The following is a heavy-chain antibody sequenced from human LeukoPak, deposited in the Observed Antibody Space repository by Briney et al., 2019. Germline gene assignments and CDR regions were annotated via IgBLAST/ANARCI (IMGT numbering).Heavy chain of an antibody. CDR1: GFTFTDYW. V-gene: IGHV3-74*01. Sequence: GGSLRLSCAASGFTFTDYWMHWVRQAPGKGLVWVSIINTDTRGTYYADSVKGRFTISRDNAKNTLYLQMNSLRAEDTALYYCSRDRRTWFDPWGQGTLVTVSS. CDR3: SRDRRTWFDP. CDR2: INTDTRGT. J-gene: IGHJ5*02.